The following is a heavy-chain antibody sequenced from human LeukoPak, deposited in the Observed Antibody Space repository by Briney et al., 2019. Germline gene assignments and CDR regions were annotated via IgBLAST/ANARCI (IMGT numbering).Heavy chain of an antibody. CDR1: GFTLSSYS. CDR3: AKDGSLAVGYYYGMDV. D-gene: IGHD6-19*01. V-gene: IGHV3-21*04. CDR2: INRSGSHT. J-gene: IGHJ6*02. Sequence: GGSLRLSCAASGFTLSSYSMNWVRQAPGKGLEWVASINRSGSHTFYADSVKGRFTISRDNAKNSLYLQMNSLRAEDTALYYCAKDGSLAVGYYYGMDVWGQGTTVTVSS.